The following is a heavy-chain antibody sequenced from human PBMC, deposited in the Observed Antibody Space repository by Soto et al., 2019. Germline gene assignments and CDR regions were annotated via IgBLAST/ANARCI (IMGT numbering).Heavy chain of an antibody. V-gene: IGHV4-59*01. J-gene: IGHJ5*02. CDR1: GGSISSYY. D-gene: IGHD6-13*01. CDR2: IYYSGST. CDR3: ARARGAAGTLNWFDP. Sequence: SETLSLTCTVSGGSISSYYCIWSRHPAGKGLEWIGYIYYSGSTNYNPSLKSRVTISVDTSKNQFSLKLSSVTAADTAVYYCARARGAAGTLNWFDPWGQGTLVTVSS.